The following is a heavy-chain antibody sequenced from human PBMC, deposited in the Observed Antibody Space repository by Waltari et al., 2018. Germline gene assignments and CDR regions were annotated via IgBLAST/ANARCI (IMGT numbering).Heavy chain of an antibody. D-gene: IGHD1-1*01. V-gene: IGHV4-39*02. CDR2: VDYNGDT. CDR3: AKHGITTTNWSKTSHSWFGP. CDR1: GDSLNGDIYS. Sequence: QLQLLESGPGLVKPSETLSLTCSVSGDSLNGDIYSWAWSRQPPGKGLEWFGGVDYNGDTYYNPSLKSRVTISADASRNRFSLGLSSVTAADTGFYYCAKHGITTTNWSKTSHSWFGPWGQGILVTVSS. J-gene: IGHJ5*02.